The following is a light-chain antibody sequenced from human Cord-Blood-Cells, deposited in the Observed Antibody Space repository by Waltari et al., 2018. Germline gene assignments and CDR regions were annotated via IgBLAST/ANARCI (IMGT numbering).Light chain of an antibody. V-gene: IGKV4-1*01. J-gene: IGKJ1*01. CDR2: WAS. CDR1: QSVLYSSNNKNY. Sequence: DIVMTQSPASLAVSLGARATINCKSSQSVLYSSNNKNYLAWYKQNPGQPPKLLISWASTRESGVPDRFSGSGSGTDFTLTISSLQAEDVAVYYCQQYYSTPWTFGQGTKVEIK. CDR3: QQYYSTPWT.